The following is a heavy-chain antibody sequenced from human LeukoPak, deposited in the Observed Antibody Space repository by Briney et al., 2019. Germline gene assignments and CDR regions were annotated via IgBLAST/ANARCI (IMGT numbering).Heavy chain of an antibody. V-gene: IGHV1-2*02. CDR1: GYTFTGYY. D-gene: IGHD2-15*01. Sequence: ASVKVSCKASGYTFTGYYMHWVRQAPGQGLEWMGWINPNSGGTNYAQKFQGRVTMTRDTSISTAYMELSRLRSDDTAVYYCARAEGYSSGGSCRYYFDYWGQGTLVTVSS. CDR2: INPNSGGT. CDR3: ARAEGYSSGGSCRYYFDY. J-gene: IGHJ4*02.